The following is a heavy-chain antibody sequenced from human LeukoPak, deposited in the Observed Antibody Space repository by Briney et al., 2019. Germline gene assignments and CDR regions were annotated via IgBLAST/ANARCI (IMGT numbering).Heavy chain of an antibody. J-gene: IGHJ3*02. D-gene: IGHD2-15*01. CDR3: ARDAEDIVVVVAATEPRAFDI. CDR1: GYTFTSYG. CDR2: ISAYNGNT. V-gene: IGHV1-18*01. Sequence: GASVKVSCKASGYTFTSYGISWVRQAPGQGLERMGWISAYNGNTNYAQKLQGRVTMTTDTSTSTAYMELRSLRSDDTAVYYCARDAEDIVVVVAATEPRAFDIWGQGTMVTVSS.